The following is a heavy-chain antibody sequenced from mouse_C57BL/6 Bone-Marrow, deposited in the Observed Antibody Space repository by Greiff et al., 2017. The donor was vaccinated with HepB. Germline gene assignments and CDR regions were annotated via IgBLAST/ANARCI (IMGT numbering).Heavy chain of an antibody. CDR1: GYTFTSYT. CDR3: ARTWLSFAY. CDR2: INPSSGYT. V-gene: IGHV1-4*01. Sequence: VKLQESGAELARPGASVKMSCKASGYTFTSYTMHWVKQRPGQGLEWIGYINPSSGYTKYNQKFKDKSTLTADKSSSTAYMQLSSLTSEDSAVYYCARTWLSFAYWGQGTLVTVSA. J-gene: IGHJ3*01. D-gene: IGHD2-2*01.